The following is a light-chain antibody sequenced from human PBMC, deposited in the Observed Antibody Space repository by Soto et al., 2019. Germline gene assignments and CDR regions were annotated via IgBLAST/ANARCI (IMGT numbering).Light chain of an antibody. J-gene: IGKJ4*01. CDR1: QSVSSSY. Sequence: EIVLTQSPGTLSLSPGERATLSCRASQSVSSSYLAWYQQKPGQAPRLLIYGTSTRATGIPARFTGSGSATEFTLTIGSLQSEDLAVYYCQQYNSWSLTFGGGTKVDI. CDR2: GTS. CDR3: QQYNSWSLT. V-gene: IGKV3-15*01.